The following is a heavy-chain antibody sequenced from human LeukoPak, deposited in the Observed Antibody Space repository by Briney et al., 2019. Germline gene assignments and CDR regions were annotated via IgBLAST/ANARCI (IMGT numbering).Heavy chain of an antibody. J-gene: IGHJ4*02. CDR1: GFTLSSYW. CDR2: INQDGSQK. CDR3: ARDWFDGDYDRFDY. Sequence: GGSLRLSCAVSGFTLSSYWMSWFSPAPGKGLEWGANINQDGSQKFSVDSVKGRFTISRDNAKNSLSLQMNSLRVEDTAVYYCARDWFDGDYDRFDYWGQGTLVTVSS. D-gene: IGHD4-17*01. V-gene: IGHV3-7*03.